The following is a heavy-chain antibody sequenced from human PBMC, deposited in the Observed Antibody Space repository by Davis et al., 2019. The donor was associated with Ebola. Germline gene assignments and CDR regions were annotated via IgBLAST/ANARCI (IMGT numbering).Heavy chain of an antibody. CDR2: IYTGGDT. CDR3: VREGRDVLRFVEWLRKPEYDGMDV. J-gene: IGHJ6*02. Sequence: GESLKISCEASGFTVSSYYMNWVRQAPGKGLEWVSVIYTGGDTYYTDSVKGRFTISRDNAKNTIYLQMNSLRVEDTATYYCVREGRDVLRFVEWLRKPEYDGMDVWGQGTTVTVSS. V-gene: IGHV3-53*01. D-gene: IGHD3-3*01. CDR1: GFTVSSYY.